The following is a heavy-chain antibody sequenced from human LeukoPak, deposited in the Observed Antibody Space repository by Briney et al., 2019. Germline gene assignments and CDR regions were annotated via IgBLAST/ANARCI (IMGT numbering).Heavy chain of an antibody. D-gene: IGHD2-21*02. CDR2: ISGSGGST. CDR1: GFTFSSYP. CDR3: AKAYIVVVTAAKDY. V-gene: IGHV3-23*01. Sequence: GGSLRLSCAASGFTFSSYPMSWVRQAPGKGLEWVSAISGSGGSTYYADSVKGRFTISRDNSKNTLYLQMNSLRAEDTAVYYCAKAYIVVVTAAKDYWGQGTLVTVSS. J-gene: IGHJ4*02.